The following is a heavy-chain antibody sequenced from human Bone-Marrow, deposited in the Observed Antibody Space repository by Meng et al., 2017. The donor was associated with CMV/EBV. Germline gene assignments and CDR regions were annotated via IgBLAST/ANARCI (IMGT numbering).Heavy chain of an antibody. CDR3: ARDSEYYDFWGTQWDY. CDR1: GFTFSSSW. J-gene: IGHJ4*02. Sequence: GESLKLSCAASGFTFSSSWMHWVCQAPEKGLEWVADIKCGGSEKYYVDSVKGRFTISRDNSKNTLYLQMNSLRAEDTAVYYCARDSEYYDFWGTQWDYLGQGTLVTVSS. D-gene: IGHD3-3*01. V-gene: IGHV3-52*01. CDR2: IKCGGSEK.